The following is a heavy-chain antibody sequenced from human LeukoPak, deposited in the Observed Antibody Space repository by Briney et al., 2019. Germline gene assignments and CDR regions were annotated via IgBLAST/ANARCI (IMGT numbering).Heavy chain of an antibody. CDR2: INHSGST. D-gene: IGHD5-12*01. V-gene: IGHV4-34*01. Sequence: SETLSLTCTVSGGSISGYYWSWIRQPPGKGLEWIGEINHSGSTNYNPSLKSRVTISVDTSKNQFSLKLSSVTAADTAVYYCARGRLRTGWFDPWGQGTLVTVSS. CDR1: GGSISGYY. CDR3: ARGRLRTGWFDP. J-gene: IGHJ5*02.